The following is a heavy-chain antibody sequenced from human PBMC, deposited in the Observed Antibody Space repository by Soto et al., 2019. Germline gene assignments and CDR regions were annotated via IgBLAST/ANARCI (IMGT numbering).Heavy chain of an antibody. CDR3: ARPIVPAIQNHPYYYYGLDV. CDR1: GFTFSNYA. Sequence: QVQLVESGGGVVQPGRSLRLSCAASGFTFSNYAMHWVRQAPGKGLDWVAVVSFDGSNSYYADSVKGRFTISRDNSKNTLFLQMNSLRPEDKAVYFCARPIVPAIQNHPYYYYGLDVWGQGTTVTVSS. CDR2: VSFDGSNS. D-gene: IGHD2-2*01. V-gene: IGHV3-30-3*01. J-gene: IGHJ6*02.